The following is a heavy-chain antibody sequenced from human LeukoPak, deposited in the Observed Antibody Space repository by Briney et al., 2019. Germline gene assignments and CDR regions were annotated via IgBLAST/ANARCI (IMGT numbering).Heavy chain of an antibody. V-gene: IGHV3-7*01. D-gene: IGHD6-13*01. Sequence: GGSLRLSCAASGFIFSSYYMSWVRQAPGKGLEWVANIKHDGSEKYYVDSVKGRFTISRDNAKNSLYLQMNSLRAEDTAVYYCAKSFPAAGPFGDYWGQGTLVTASS. CDR1: GFIFSSYY. J-gene: IGHJ4*02. CDR2: IKHDGSEK. CDR3: AKSFPAAGPFGDY.